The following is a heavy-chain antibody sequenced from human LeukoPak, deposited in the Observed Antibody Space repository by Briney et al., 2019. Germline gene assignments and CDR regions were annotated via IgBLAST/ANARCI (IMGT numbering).Heavy chain of an antibody. V-gene: IGHV3-21*04. CDR3: AALIMITFGGAVTWSGMDV. CDR2: ISSSSSYI. Sequence: GGSLRLSCAASGFTFSSYSMNWVRQAPGKGLEWVSSISSSSSYIYYADSVKGRFTISRDNAKNSLYLQMNSLRAEDTAVYYCAALIMITFGGAVTWSGMDVWGQGTTVTASS. D-gene: IGHD3-16*01. J-gene: IGHJ6*02. CDR1: GFTFSSYS.